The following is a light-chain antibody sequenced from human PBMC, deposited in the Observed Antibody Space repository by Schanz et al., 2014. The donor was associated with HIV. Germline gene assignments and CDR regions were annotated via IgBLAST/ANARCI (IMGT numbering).Light chain of an antibody. CDR2: GAS. J-gene: IGKJ1*01. Sequence: EIVMTQSPATLSVSPGERATLSCRASQSVGSDLAWYQQKPGLPPRLLISGASTRATGIPDRFSGSGSGTDFTLTISSLEPEDIAVYYCQQYASSTPGTFGQGTKVEIK. CDR1: QSVGSD. V-gene: IGKV3D-15*01. CDR3: QQYASSTPGT.